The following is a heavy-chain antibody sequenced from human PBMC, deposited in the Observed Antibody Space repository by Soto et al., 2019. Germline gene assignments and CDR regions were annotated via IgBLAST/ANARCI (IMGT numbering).Heavy chain of an antibody. Sequence: QVQLQQWGAGLLKPSETLSLTCAVYGGSFSGYYWSWIRQPPGKGLEWIGEINHSGSTNYNPSLKSRVTISVDTSKNQFSLKLSSVTAADTAVYYCARVKLLFGELKYYYYDTDVWGQGTTVTVSS. CDR2: INHSGST. CDR3: ARVKLLFGELKYYYYDTDV. J-gene: IGHJ6*02. V-gene: IGHV4-34*01. CDR1: GGSFSGYY. D-gene: IGHD3-10*01.